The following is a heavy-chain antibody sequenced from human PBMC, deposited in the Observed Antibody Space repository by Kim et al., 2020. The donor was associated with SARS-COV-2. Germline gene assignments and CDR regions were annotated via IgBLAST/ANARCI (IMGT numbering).Heavy chain of an antibody. CDR1: GGSISSGGYY. V-gene: IGHV4-31*03. CDR2: IYYSGST. J-gene: IGHJ4*02. CDR3: ARGYSSSWYLIDY. Sequence: SETLSLTCTVSGGSISSGGYYWSWIRQHPGKGLEWIGYIYYSGSTYYNPSLKSRVTISVDTSKNQFSLKLSSVTAADTAVYYCARGYSSSWYLIDYWGQGTLVTVSS. D-gene: IGHD6-13*01.